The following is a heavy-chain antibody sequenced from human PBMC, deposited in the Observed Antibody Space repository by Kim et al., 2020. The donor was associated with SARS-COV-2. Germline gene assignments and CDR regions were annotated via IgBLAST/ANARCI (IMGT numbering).Heavy chain of an antibody. D-gene: IGHD3-10*01. Sequence: SETLSLTCTVSGGSISSYYWSWIRQPPGKGLEWIGYIYDSGSTNYNPSLKSRVTIAVDTSKNQFSLRLSSVTAADTAVYYCARHKVRGENQNYYYYYGMDVLGQGTTATVSS. J-gene: IGHJ6*02. CDR1: GGSISSYY. CDR3: ARHKVRGENQNYYYYYGMDV. V-gene: IGHV4-59*08. CDR2: IYDSGST.